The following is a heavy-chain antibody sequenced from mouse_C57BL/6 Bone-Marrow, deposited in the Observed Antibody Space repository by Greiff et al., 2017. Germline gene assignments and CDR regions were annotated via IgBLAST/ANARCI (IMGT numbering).Heavy chain of an antibody. CDR3: ARGDGSSYPDWYFDV. J-gene: IGHJ1*03. CDR1: GYTFTDYY. V-gene: IGHV1-19*01. Sequence: EVQLQQSGPVLVKPGASVKMSCKASGYTFTDYYMNWVKQSHGKSLEWIGVINPYNGGTSYNQKFKGKATLTVDKSSSTAYMELNSLTSEDSAVYYCARGDGSSYPDWYFDVWGTGTTVTVSS. CDR2: INPYNGGT. D-gene: IGHD1-1*01.